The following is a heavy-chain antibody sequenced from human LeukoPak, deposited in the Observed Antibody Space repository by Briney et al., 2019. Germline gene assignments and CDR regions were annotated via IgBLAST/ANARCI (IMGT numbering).Heavy chain of an antibody. Sequence: GGSLRLSCAASGFTFSNYAMGWVRQAPRKGLEWVSAISGSGGSTYYADSVKGRFTISRDNSKNTLYLQMNSLRAEDTAVYYCAKRVFGSSFDPWGQGTLVTVSS. CDR2: ISGSGGST. CDR1: GFTFSNYA. J-gene: IGHJ5*02. D-gene: IGHD3-16*01. V-gene: IGHV3-23*01. CDR3: AKRVFGSSFDP.